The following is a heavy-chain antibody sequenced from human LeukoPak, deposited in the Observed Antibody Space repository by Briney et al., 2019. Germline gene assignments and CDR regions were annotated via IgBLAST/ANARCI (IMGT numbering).Heavy chain of an antibody. V-gene: IGHV4-59*08. D-gene: IGHD4-11*01. CDR3: ARHGVDYGNYLAYFDS. CDR1: GGSFSGYY. J-gene: IGHJ4*02. Sequence: SETLSLTCAVYGGSFSGYYWSWIRQPPGGGLEWIAYIHYSGHTNSNPSLKSRVTISLDTSKNQVALNLYSVTAADTAVYYCARHGVDYGNYLAYFDSWGQGTLLTVSS. CDR2: IHYSGHT.